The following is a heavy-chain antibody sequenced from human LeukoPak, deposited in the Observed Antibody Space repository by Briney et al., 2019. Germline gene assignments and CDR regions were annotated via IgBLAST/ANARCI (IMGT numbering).Heavy chain of an antibody. CDR3: ARSPSSAVGFGAFDI. Sequence: GESLKISCKGSGYSFTSYWIGWVRQMPGKGLEWMGIIYPGDSDTRYSPSFQGQVTISADKSISTAYLQWSSLKASDTAMYYCARSPSSAVGFGAFDIWGQGTMVTVSS. CDR1: GYSFTSYW. D-gene: IGHD3-10*01. V-gene: IGHV5-51*01. CDR2: IYPGDSDT. J-gene: IGHJ3*02.